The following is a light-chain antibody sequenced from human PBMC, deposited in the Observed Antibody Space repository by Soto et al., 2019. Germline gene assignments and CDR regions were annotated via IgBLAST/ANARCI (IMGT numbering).Light chain of an antibody. CDR2: DAS. J-gene: IGKJ1*01. CDR3: QQYNNWPPWT. Sequence: EIVLTQSPATLSLSPGERATLSCRASQSVSSYLSWYQQKPGQSPRLLIYDASTRAPGIPARFSGSGSGTEFTLTISSLQSEDFAVYYCQQYNNWPPWTFGQGTKVDIK. CDR1: QSVSSY. V-gene: IGKV3D-15*01.